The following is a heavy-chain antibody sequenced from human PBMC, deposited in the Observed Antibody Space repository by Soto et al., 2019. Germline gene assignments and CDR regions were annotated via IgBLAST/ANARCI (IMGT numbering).Heavy chain of an antibody. Sequence: VSLIISCAASGFTFSSYAMSWVRQAPGKGLEWVSAISGSGGSTYYADSVKGRFTISRDNSKNTLYLQMNSLRAEDTAVYYCAKDRLGSYYLFDYWGQGTLVTVSS. CDR3: AKDRLGSYYLFDY. CDR1: GFTFSSYA. V-gene: IGHV3-23*01. D-gene: IGHD1-26*01. J-gene: IGHJ4*02. CDR2: ISGSGGST.